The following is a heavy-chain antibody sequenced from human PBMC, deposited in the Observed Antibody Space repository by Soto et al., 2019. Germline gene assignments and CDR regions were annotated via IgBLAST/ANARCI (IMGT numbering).Heavy chain of an antibody. CDR3: AHSLIPNWGSRGAFDY. Sequence: QITLKESGPTLVKPTQTLTLTCTLSGFSLSTSGVGVGWIRQPPGKALEWLALIYWDDDKRYSPSLKSRLTITTDTSKNQVVLTMTNMDPVDTATYYCAHSLIPNWGSRGAFDYWGQGTLVTVSS. D-gene: IGHD7-27*01. CDR1: GFSLSTSGVG. J-gene: IGHJ4*02. CDR2: IYWDDDK. V-gene: IGHV2-5*02.